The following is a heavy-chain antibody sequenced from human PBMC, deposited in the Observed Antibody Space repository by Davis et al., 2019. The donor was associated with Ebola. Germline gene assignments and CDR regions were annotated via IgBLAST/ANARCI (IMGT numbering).Heavy chain of an antibody. CDR3: ARETYYYDSSGYYYSAFDI. D-gene: IGHD3-22*01. CDR2: INHSGST. CDR1: GGSFSGYY. J-gene: IGHJ3*02. V-gene: IGHV4-34*01. Sequence: SETLSLTCAVYGGSFSGYYWSWIRQPPGKGLEWSGEINHSGSTNYNPYLKSRVTISVEPSKNQFSLKLSSVTAADTAVYYCARETYYYDSSGYYYSAFDIWDQGTMVTVSS.